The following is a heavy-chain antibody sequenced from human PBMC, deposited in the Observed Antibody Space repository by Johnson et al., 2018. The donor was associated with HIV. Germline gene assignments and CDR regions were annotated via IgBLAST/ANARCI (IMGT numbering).Heavy chain of an antibody. V-gene: IGHV3-30-3*01. D-gene: IGHD3-16*01. CDR3: AREGESLLDAFDI. CDR2: DGDNK. Sequence: QVQLVESGGGVVQPGRSLRLSCAASGFTFSSYAMHWVRQAPGKGLEWVPDDGDNKYYADSVKGRFTISRDNSKNTLYLQMISLRTEDTAVYYCAREGESLLDAFDIWGQGTMVTVSA. CDR1: GFTFSSYA. J-gene: IGHJ3*02.